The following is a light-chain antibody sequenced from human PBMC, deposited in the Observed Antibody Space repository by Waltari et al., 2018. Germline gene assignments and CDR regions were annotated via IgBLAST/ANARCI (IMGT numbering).Light chain of an antibody. CDR2: LGS. CDR3: MQALQSPT. CDR1: QSLLHSNGYNY. Sequence: DIVMTQSPLSLPVTPGEPASIPCRSSQSLLHSNGYNYLDWFLQKPGQSPQLLIYLGSNRASGVPDRFSGSGSGTDFTLKISRVEPEDVGIYYCMQALQSPTFGQGTKVEIK. V-gene: IGKV2-28*01. J-gene: IGKJ1*01.